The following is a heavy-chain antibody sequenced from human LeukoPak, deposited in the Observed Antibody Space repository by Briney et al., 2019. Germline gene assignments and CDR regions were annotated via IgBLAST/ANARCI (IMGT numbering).Heavy chain of an antibody. CDR1: GGSFSGYY. V-gene: IGHV4-34*01. CDR3: ARRGPGLRFLEWLLDYFDY. J-gene: IGHJ4*02. Sequence: SETLSLTCAVYGGSFSGYYWSWIRQPPGKGLEWIGEINHSGSTNYNPSLKSRVTISVDTSKNQFSLKLSSVTAADTAVYHCARRGPGLRFLEWLLDYFDYWGQGTLVTVSS. D-gene: IGHD3-3*01. CDR2: INHSGST.